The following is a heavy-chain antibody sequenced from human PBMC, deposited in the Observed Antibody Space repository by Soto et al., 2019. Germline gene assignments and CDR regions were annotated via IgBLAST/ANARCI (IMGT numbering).Heavy chain of an antibody. CDR3: ARDSRGYCSGGSCYFTPSDAFDI. V-gene: IGHV4-31*03. CDR2: IYYSGST. Sequence: SETLSLTCTVAGGSLSSGGYYWSWLRQHPGKGLEWIGYIYYSGSTYYNPSLKSRVTISVDTSKNQFPLKLSSVTAADTAVYYCARDSRGYCSGGSCYFTPSDAFDIWGQGTMVTVSS. D-gene: IGHD2-15*01. J-gene: IGHJ3*02. CDR1: GGSLSSGGYY.